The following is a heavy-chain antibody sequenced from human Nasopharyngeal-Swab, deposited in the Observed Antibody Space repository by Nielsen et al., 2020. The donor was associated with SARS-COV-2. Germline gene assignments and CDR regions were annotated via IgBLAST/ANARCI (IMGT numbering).Heavy chain of an antibody. V-gene: IGHV7-4-1*02. CDR3: ARARGQPHNYYYYGMDV. CDR1: GYTFTSYA. J-gene: IGHJ6*02. CDR2: INTNTGNP. Sequence: ASVKVSCKASGYTFTSYAMNWVRQAPGQGLEWMGWINTNTGNPTYAQGFTGRFVFSLDTSVSTAYQQISSLKAEDTAVYYCARARGQPHNYYYYGMDVWGQGTTVTVSS.